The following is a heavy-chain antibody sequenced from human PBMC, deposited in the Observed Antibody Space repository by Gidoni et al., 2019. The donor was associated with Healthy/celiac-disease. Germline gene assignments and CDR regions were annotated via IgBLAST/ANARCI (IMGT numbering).Heavy chain of an antibody. CDR2: IRYDGSNK. CDR1: GFTFSSYG. D-gene: IGHD3-3*01. V-gene: IGHV3-30*02. J-gene: IGHJ6*02. Sequence: QVQLVESGGGVVQPGGSLRLSCAASGFTFSSYGMHWVRQAPGKGLEWVAFIRYDGSNKYYADSVKGRFTISRDNSKNTLYLQMNSLRAEDTAVYYCAKDFTIFGVVHHYGMDVWGQGTTVTVSS. CDR3: AKDFTIFGVVHHYGMDV.